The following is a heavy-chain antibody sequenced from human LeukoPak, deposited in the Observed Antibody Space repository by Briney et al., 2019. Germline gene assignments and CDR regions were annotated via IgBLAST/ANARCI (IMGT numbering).Heavy chain of an antibody. V-gene: IGHV5-51*01. CDR2: IYPGDSDT. J-gene: IGHJ3*02. Sequence: GESLKISCKGSGYSFTSYLIGWVRQMPGKGLEWMGIIYPGDSDTRYSPSFQGQVTISADKSISTAYLQWSSLKASDTAMYYCARRFYYYGPGDAFDIWGQGTMVTVSS. CDR3: ARRFYYYGPGDAFDI. D-gene: IGHD3-10*01. CDR1: GYSFTSYL.